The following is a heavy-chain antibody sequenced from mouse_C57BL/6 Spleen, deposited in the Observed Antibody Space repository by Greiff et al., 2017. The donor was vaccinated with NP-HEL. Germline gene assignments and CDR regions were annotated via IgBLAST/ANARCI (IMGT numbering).Heavy chain of an antibody. CDR1: GYTFTSYG. V-gene: IGHV1-81*01. Sequence: VKLQQSGAELARPGASVKLSCKASGYTFTSYGISWVKQRTGQGLEWIGEIYPRSGNTYYNEKFKGKATLTADKSSSTAYMELRSLTSEDSAVYFCARREFSYAMDYWGQGTSVTVSS. CDR3: ARREFSYAMDY. CDR2: IYPRSGNT. J-gene: IGHJ4*01.